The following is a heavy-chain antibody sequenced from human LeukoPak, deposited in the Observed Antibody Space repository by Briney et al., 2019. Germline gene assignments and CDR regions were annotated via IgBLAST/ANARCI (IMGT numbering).Heavy chain of an antibody. CDR2: IIPILGIA. Sequence: SMKVSCKASGGTFSSYAISWVRQAPGQGLEWMGRIIPILGIANYAQKFQGRVTITADKSTSTAYMELSSLRSEDTAVYYCARVRRGGDHREPDYWGQGTLVTVSS. CDR3: ARVRRGGDHREPDY. D-gene: IGHD2-21*02. J-gene: IGHJ4*02. V-gene: IGHV1-69*04. CDR1: GGTFSSYA.